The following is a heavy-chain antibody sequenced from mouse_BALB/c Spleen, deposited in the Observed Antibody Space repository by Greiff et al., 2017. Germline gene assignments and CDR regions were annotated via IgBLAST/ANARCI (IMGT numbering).Heavy chain of an antibody. D-gene: IGHD1-2*01. CDR3: ARSAIGWYFDV. J-gene: IGHJ1*01. Sequence: VQLQQPGAELVRPGASVKLSCKASGYSFTSYWMNWVKQRPGQGLEWIGMIHHSDSETRLNQKFKDKATLTVDKSSSTAYMQLSSPTSEDSAVYYCARSAIGWYFDVWGAGTTVTVSS. CDR1: GYSFTSYW. V-gene: IGHV1-61*01. CDR2: IHHSDSET.